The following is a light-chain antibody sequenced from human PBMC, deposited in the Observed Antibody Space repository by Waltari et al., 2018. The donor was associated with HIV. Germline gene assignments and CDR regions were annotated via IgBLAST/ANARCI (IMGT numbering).Light chain of an antibody. V-gene: IGKV4-1*01. CDR3: QQYFRIPPT. Sequence: DIVMTQSPDSLPVSLGERATINCTSSRSILYSSDNRNYLAWYQQKPRQTPKLLISWASTRESGVPDRFSGSGSGTDFTLTITRLQAEDVAVYHCQQYFRIPPTFGGGTKVQIK. CDR1: RSILYSSDNRNY. CDR2: WAS. J-gene: IGKJ4*01.